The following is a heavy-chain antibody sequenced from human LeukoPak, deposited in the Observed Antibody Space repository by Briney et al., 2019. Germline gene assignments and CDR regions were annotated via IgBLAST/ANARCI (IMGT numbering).Heavy chain of an antibody. D-gene: IGHD3-3*01. CDR1: GFTFSSYS. Sequence: PGGSLRLSCAASGFTFSSYSMNWVRQAPGKGLEWVSSISSSSSYIYYADSVKGRFTISRDNAKNSLYLQMNSLRAEDTAVYYCARDDPYYDFWSGYPRYYYGMDVWGQGTTVTVSS. J-gene: IGHJ6*02. CDR3: ARDDPYYDFWSGYPRYYYGMDV. V-gene: IGHV3-21*01. CDR2: ISSSSSYI.